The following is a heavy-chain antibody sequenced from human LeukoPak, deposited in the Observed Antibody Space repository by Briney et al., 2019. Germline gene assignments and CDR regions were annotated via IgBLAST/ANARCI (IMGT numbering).Heavy chain of an antibody. CDR2: IYPGDSDT. CDR3: ARHEAEYVLYGGYYYYYMDV. CDR1: GYSFTSYW. J-gene: IGHJ6*03. D-gene: IGHD2-2*02. V-gene: IGHV5-51*01. Sequence: GESLEISCKGSGYSFTSYWIGWVRQMPGKGLEWMGIIYPGDSDTRYSPSFQGQVTISADKSISTAYLQWSSLKASDTAMCYCARHEAEYVLYGGYYYYYMDVWGKGTTVTVSS.